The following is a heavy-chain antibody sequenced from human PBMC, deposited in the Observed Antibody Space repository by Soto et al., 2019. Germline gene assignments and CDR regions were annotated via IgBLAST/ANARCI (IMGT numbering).Heavy chain of an antibody. CDR1: GCTFSSYA. CDR3: ARKGLISAAAGPSDGYYYYYGMQV. Sequence: SVKVSCKASGCTFSSYAISWVRQAPGQGLEWMGGIIPIFGTANYAQKFQGRVTITADESTSTAYMELSSLRSEDTAVYYCARKGLISAAAGPSDGYYYYYGMQVWGQGTTVNVS. V-gene: IGHV1-69*13. CDR2: IIPIFGTA. J-gene: IGHJ6*01. D-gene: IGHD6-13*01.